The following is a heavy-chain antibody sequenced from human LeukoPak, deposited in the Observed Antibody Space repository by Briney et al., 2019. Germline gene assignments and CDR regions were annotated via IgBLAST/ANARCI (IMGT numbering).Heavy chain of an antibody. CDR1: GGSISSYH. D-gene: IGHD5-12*01. CDR3: ARGNSDYDDAFDI. CDR2: IYSSGST. J-gene: IGHJ3*02. V-gene: IGHV4-59*01. Sequence: SETLSLTCTVSGGSISSYHWSWIRQPPGKGLQWIGFIYSSGSTNFNPSLKSRVTISVDTSKNQFSLRLSSVTSADTAVYYCARGNSDYDDAFDIWGRGTMVTVSP.